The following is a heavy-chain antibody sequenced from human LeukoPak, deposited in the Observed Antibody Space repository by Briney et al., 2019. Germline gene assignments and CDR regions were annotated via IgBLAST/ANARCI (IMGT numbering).Heavy chain of an antibody. CDR1: GFTFGDFP. J-gene: IGHJ4*02. D-gene: IGHD1-26*01. CDR2: IRSKNYGGTT. Sequence: GGSLRLSCSASGFTFGDFPMTWVRQAPGEGLEWVGYIRSKNYGGTTEYAASVKGRFTISRDDSKSIAYMQMDNVKAEDTAVYYCTRRSGRYEYWGQGILVIVSS. V-gene: IGHV3-49*04. CDR3: TRRSGRYEY.